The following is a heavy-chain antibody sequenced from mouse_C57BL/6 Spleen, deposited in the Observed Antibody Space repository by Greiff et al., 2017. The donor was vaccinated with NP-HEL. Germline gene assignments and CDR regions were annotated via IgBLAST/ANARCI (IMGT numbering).Heavy chain of an antibody. CDR3: AREDYGSSPDY. J-gene: IGHJ2*01. Sequence: QVQLQQPGAELVKPGASVKMSCKASGYTFTSYWITWVKPRPGQGLEWIGDIYPGSGSTNYNEKFKSKATLTVDTSSSTAYMQLSSLTSEDSAVYYCAREDYGSSPDYWGQGTTLTVSS. CDR2: IYPGSGST. CDR1: GYTFTSYW. D-gene: IGHD1-1*01. V-gene: IGHV1-55*01.